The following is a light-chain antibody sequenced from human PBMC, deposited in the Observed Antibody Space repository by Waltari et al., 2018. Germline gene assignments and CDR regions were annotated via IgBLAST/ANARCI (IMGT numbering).Light chain of an antibody. J-gene: IGLJ1*01. Sequence: SSELTQDPAVSVALGLTVRITCQGDSLRSYYASWYQQKPGQAPVLVIYGKNNRPSGIPDRFSGSSSGNTASLTITGAQAEDEADYYCNSRDSSGNHHYVFGTGTKVTVL. CDR1: SLRSYY. CDR3: NSRDSSGNHHYV. V-gene: IGLV3-19*01. CDR2: GKN.